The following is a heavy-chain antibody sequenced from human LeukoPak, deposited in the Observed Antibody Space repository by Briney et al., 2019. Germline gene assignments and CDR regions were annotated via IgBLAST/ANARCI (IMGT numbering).Heavy chain of an antibody. D-gene: IGHD6-13*01. J-gene: IGHJ6*03. Sequence: ASVKVSCKASGHTFTSYDINWVRQATGQGLEWMGWMNPNSGNTGYAQKFQGRVTMTRNTSISTAYMELSSLRSEDTAVYYCARVHRGSSWKDYYYYMDVWGKGTTVTVSS. CDR1: GHTFTSYD. CDR2: MNPNSGNT. CDR3: ARVHRGSSWKDYYYYMDV. V-gene: IGHV1-8*01.